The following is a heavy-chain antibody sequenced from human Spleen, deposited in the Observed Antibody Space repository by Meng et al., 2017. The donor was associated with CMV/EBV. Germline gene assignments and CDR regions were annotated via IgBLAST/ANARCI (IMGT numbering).Heavy chain of an antibody. CDR3: ARVDSWTIGGMDV. D-gene: IGHD5-24*01. V-gene: IGHV1-69*05. J-gene: IGHJ6*02. CDR1: GGTLSSHA. Sequence: KTSGGTLSSHAIQWGRQAPGQGLEWMGAIIPAFGTANYAQKFQGRVTITTDESTSTAYMELSRLRSEDTAVYYCARVDSWTIGGMDVWGQGTTVTVSS. CDR2: IIPAFGTA.